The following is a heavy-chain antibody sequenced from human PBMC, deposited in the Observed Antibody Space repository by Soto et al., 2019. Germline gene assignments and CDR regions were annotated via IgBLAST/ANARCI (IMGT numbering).Heavy chain of an antibody. J-gene: IGHJ4*02. D-gene: IGHD6-13*01. V-gene: IGHV1-18*01. CDR3: ARSIAAAVAFDY. CDR2: ISAYSGST. Sequence: QVQLVQSGAEVKKPGASVKVSCKASGYTFTSYGISWVRQAPGQGLEWMGWISAYSGSTNYAQKLQGRVTMTTDTSTSTSYMELRRLRSDDTDVYYCARSIAAAVAFDYWGQGTLVTVSS. CDR1: GYTFTSYG.